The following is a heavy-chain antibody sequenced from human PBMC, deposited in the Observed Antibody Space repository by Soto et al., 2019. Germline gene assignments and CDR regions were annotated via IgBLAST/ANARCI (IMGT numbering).Heavy chain of an antibody. V-gene: IGHV1-69*01. CDR1: GGTFTSTA. CDR2: MIPVPGTP. J-gene: IGHJ6*02. Sequence: VLLVQSSAEVKKPGSSVKVSCKASGGTFTSTAFSWVRQAPGPGLGWMGGMIPVPGTPNYAQKFQARLTVTADASTTTVHMELSSLRSDDTAVYYCASSAGLDHLLNYYGLNVWGQGTTVTVSS. D-gene: IGHD6-13*01. CDR3: ASSAGLDHLLNYYGLNV.